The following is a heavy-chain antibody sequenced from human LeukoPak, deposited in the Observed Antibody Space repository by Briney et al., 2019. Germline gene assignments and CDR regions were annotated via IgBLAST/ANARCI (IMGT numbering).Heavy chain of an antibody. CDR1: GFTFSSYA. V-gene: IGHV3-23*01. Sequence: LPGGSLRLSCAASGFTFSSYAMSWVRQAPGKGLEWVSAISGSGGSTFYADSVKGRFTISRDNSKNKLYLQMNSLRAEDTAVYYCAKSTGKAVWCMDVWGQGTTATVSS. CDR2: ISGSGGST. CDR3: AKSTGKAVWCMDV. D-gene: IGHD3-16*01. J-gene: IGHJ6*02.